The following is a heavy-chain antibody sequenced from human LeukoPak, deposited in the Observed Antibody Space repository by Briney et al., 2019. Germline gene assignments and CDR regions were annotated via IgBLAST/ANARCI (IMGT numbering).Heavy chain of an antibody. CDR3: ARVFSSGWYGSPGMDV. V-gene: IGHV4-59*01. CDR2: IYYSGST. D-gene: IGHD6-19*01. Sequence: PSETLSLTCTVSSGSISSYYGSWIGQPPGKGLEWSGYIYYSGSTNYNPSLKRRVTISVDTSKNQFSLKLSSVTAADTAVYYCARVFSSGWYGSPGMDVWGKGTMVTVSS. CDR1: SGSISSYY. J-gene: IGHJ6*04.